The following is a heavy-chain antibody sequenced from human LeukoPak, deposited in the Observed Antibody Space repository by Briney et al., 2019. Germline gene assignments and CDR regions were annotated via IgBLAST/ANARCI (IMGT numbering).Heavy chain of an antibody. CDR3: ARESDYYDSSDAFDI. CDR1: GYTFTGYY. V-gene: IGHV1-2*04. Sequence: GASVKVSCKASGYTFTGYYMHWVRQAPGQGLEWMGWINPNSGGTNYAQKFQGWVTMTRDTSISTAYMELSRLRSDDTAVYYCARESDYYDSSDAFDIWGQGTMVTVSS. D-gene: IGHD3-22*01. J-gene: IGHJ3*02. CDR2: INPNSGGT.